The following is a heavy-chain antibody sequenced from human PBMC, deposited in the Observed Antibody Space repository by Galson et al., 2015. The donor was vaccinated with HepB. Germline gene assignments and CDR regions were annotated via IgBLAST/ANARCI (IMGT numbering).Heavy chain of an antibody. D-gene: IGHD5-24*01. Sequence: SLRLSCAASGFTFSYHCMHWVRQAPGKGLEWVAVIWSDGRNEHYADSVKGRFTISRDNSKNTLYLQMNSLRDDDTAVYYCARDLGGVDGDGLDVWGQGSAVTVSS. CDR3: ARDLGGVDGDGLDV. J-gene: IGHJ6*02. CDR2: IWSDGRNE. V-gene: IGHV3-33*01. CDR1: GFTFSYHC.